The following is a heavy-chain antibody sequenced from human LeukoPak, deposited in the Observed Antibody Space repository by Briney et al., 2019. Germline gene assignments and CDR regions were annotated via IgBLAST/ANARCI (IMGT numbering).Heavy chain of an antibody. J-gene: IGHJ3*02. V-gene: IGHV3-30*03. CDR3: ARGRNDYYDSSGYYSISDAFDI. CDR1: GFTFSSYG. Sequence: GGSLRLSCAAPGFTFSSYGMHWVRQAPGKGLEWVAVISYDGSNKYYADSVKGRFTISRDNSKNTLYLQMNSLRAEDTAVYYCARGRNDYYDSSGYYSISDAFDIWGQGTMVTVSS. CDR2: ISYDGSNK. D-gene: IGHD3-22*01.